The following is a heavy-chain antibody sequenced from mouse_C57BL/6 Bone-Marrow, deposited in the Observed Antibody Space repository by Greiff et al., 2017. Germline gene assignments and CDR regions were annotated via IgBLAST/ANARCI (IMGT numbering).Heavy chain of an antibody. CDR2: ISYSGST. V-gene: IGHV3-8*01. Sequence: EVKLMESGPGLAKPSQTLSLTCSVTVYSITSDYWNWIRKFPGNKLEYMLYISYSGSTYYNPSLKSRISITRDTSKNQYYLQLNSVTTEDTATYYCARWTYYSKNAMDYWGQGTSVTVSS. CDR3: ARWTYYSKNAMDY. J-gene: IGHJ4*01. D-gene: IGHD2-5*01. CDR1: VYSITSDY.